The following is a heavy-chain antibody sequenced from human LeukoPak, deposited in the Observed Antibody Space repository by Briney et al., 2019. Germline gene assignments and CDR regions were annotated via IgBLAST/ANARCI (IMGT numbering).Heavy chain of an antibody. V-gene: IGHV1-69*13. CDR1: GCTFSSYG. D-gene: IGHD5-24*01. CDR2: IVPIFRST. J-gene: IGHJ4*02. CDR3: ARSQRAGYNVYHFDY. Sequence: SVKVSCKASGCTFSSYGVSWVRQAPGQGLEWMGGIVPIFRSTTYAQKFRGRVTITADESMSTVYMEMSSLRSEDTAVYYCARSQRAGYNVYHFDYWGQGTLVTVSS.